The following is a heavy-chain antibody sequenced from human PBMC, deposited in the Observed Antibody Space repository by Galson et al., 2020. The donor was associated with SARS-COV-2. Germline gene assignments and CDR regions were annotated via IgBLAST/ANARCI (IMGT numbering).Heavy chain of an antibody. CDR2: IWYDGSNK. D-gene: IGHD6-13*01. V-gene: IGHV3-33*01. CDR3: ARTLVYYYMDV. CDR1: GFTFSSYG. J-gene: IGHJ6*03. Sequence: GGSLRLSCAAYGFTFSSYGMHWVRQAPGKGLEWVAVIWYDGSNKYYADSVKGRFTISRDNSKNTLYLQMNSLRAEDTAVYYCARTLVYYYMDVWGKGTTVTISS.